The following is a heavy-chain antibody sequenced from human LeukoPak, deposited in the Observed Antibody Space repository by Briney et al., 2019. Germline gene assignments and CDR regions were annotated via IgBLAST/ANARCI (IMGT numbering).Heavy chain of an antibody. V-gene: IGHV3-30*18. Sequence: GGSLRLSCAASGFTFSSYGMHWVRQAPGKGLEWVAVMSYDGYTKYYADSVEGRFTVSRDTSNNTLYLQMNSLTTEDTAVYYCANPQTRSYGPEYWGQGTLVTVSS. CDR2: MSYDGYTK. J-gene: IGHJ4*02. CDR3: ANPQTRSYGPEY. CDR1: GFTFSSYG. D-gene: IGHD3-10*01.